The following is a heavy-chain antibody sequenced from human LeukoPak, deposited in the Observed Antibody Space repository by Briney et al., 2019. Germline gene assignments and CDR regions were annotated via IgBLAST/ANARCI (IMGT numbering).Heavy chain of an antibody. CDR3: AREKVDSSGYYYY. Sequence: SVKVSCKASGYTFTSYGISWVRQAPGQGLEWMGGIIPIFGTANYAQKFQGKVTITADESTSTAYMELSSLRSEDTAVYYCAREKVDSSGYYYYWGQGTLVTVSS. CDR2: IIPIFGTA. J-gene: IGHJ4*02. D-gene: IGHD3-22*01. CDR1: GYTFTSYG. V-gene: IGHV1-69*13.